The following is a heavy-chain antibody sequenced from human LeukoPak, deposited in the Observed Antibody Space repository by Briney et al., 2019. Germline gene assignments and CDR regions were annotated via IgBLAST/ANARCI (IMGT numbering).Heavy chain of an antibody. CDR3: ARHLATATSAFDS. J-gene: IGHJ4*02. D-gene: IGHD1-26*01. CDR2: IFYSGST. Sequence: SETLSLTCAVSGGSISNYYWSWIRQPPGEGLEWIGYIFYSGSTNYNPPLKSRVTISVDSSRNQFSLKMNSVTTADTAVYYCARHLATATSAFDSWGRGTLVTVSS. CDR1: GGSISNYY. V-gene: IGHV4-59*01.